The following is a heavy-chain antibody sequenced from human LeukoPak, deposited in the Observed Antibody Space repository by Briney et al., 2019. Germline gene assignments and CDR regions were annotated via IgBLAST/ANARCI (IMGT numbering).Heavy chain of an antibody. V-gene: IGHV3-21*04. J-gene: IGHJ6*03. CDR1: GFTFSHYS. CDR2: ITSSSSHI. CDR3: ARVMMGATVTTFHYYCMDV. Sequence: GGSLRLSCAACGFTFSHYSIDWVRQAPGKGLERVASITSSSSHIYYADSVKGRFTISRDNAKNEVYLQMNSLRAEDTAIYYCARVMMGATVTTFHYYCMDVWGVGTTVTV. D-gene: IGHD4-11*01.